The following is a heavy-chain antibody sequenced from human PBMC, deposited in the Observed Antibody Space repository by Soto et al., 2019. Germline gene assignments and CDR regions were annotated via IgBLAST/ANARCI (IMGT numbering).Heavy chain of an antibody. V-gene: IGHV3-7*03. CDR1: GFTFSVQW. CDR2: INQDVSER. D-gene: IGHD3-3*01. CDR3: TTEEWYYFPS. Sequence: ESGGGLVQPGGSLRLSCAASGFTFSVQWMSWVRQAPGKGLEWVATINQDVSERYYVDSVKGRFSISRDNAKNSLYLQMNSLRAEDTAVYYCTTEEWYYFPSWGQGTLVTVSS. J-gene: IGHJ4*02.